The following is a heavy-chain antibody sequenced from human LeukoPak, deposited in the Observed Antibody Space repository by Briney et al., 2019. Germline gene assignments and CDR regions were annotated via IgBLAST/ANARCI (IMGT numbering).Heavy chain of an antibody. D-gene: IGHD3-9*01. J-gene: IGHJ4*02. V-gene: IGHV3-23*01. CDR1: AFTFSSYA. Sequence: GGSLRLSCATSAFTFSSYAMSWVRQAPEKGLEWVSGIGASGGSTYYADSVKGRFTISRDDSKNTLYLQMNSLRTEDTAVYYCAKAEGYDIMAGLDYWGQGTLVTVSS. CDR3: AKAEGYDIMAGLDY. CDR2: IGASGGST.